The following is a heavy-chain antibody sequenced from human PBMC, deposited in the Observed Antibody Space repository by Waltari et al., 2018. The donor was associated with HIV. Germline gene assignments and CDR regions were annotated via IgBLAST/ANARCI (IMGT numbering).Heavy chain of an antibody. CDR3: ARFSSGWDDAFDI. J-gene: IGHJ3*02. V-gene: IGHV3-48*02. Sequence: EVQLVESGGGLVQPGGSLRLSGAASGFTFSSFGMTWVRGAPGKGLEWVSYISSSSSTIYYADSVKGRFTISRDNAKNSLYLQMNSLRDEDTAVYYCARFSSGWDDAFDIWGQGTMVTVSS. CDR2: ISSSSSTI. D-gene: IGHD6-19*01. CDR1: GFTFSSFG.